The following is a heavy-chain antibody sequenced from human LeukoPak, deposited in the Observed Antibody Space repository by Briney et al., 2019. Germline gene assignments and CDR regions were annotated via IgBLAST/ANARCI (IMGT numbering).Heavy chain of an antibody. V-gene: IGHV3-48*03. D-gene: IGHD5-24*01. CDR1: GFTFSSYD. CDR2: ISSSGSTI. CDR3: ARDNVEMATTADY. J-gene: IGHJ4*02. Sequence: GGSLRLSCAASGFTFSSYDMNWVRQAPGKGLEWVSYISSSGSTIYYADSVKGRFTISRDNAKNSLYLQMNSLRAEDTAVYYCARDNVEMATTADYWGQGTLVTVSS.